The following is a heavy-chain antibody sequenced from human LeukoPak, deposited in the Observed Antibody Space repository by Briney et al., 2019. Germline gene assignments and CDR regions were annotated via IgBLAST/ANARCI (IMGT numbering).Heavy chain of an antibody. CDR1: GYTLTELP. CDR2: IIPIFGTA. Sequence: ASVKVSCKVSGYTLTELPMHWVRQAPGQGLEWMGGIIPIFGTANYAQKFQGRVTITADESTSTAYMELSSLRSEDTAVYYCARALYSSGWYWYYFDYWGQGTLVTVSS. J-gene: IGHJ4*02. D-gene: IGHD6-19*01. V-gene: IGHV1-69*13. CDR3: ARALYSSGWYWYYFDY.